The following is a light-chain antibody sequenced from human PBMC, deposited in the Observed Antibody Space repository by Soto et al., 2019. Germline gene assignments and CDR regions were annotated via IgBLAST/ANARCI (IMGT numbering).Light chain of an antibody. CDR2: DFS. Sequence: QSVLTQPASVSGSPGQSITIFCTGNSSDVGTYNSVSWYQQHPGKVPELMIFDFSNRPSGISSRFSGSKSGNTASLTISGLQAEDEADYYCASYVGSSTYAFGTGTKVTVL. CDR3: ASYVGSSTYA. J-gene: IGLJ1*01. CDR1: SSDVGTYNS. V-gene: IGLV2-14*03.